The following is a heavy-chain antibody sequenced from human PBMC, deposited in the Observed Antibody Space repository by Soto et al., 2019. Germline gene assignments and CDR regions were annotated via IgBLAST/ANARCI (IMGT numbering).Heavy chain of an antibody. CDR1: GYTFTSYG. J-gene: IGHJ6*02. CDR2: ISAYNGNT. V-gene: IGHV1-18*01. Sequence: ASVKVSCKASGYTFTSYGISWVRQAPGQGLEWMGWISAYNGNTNYAQKLQGRVTMTTDTSTSTAYMELRSLRSDDTAVYYCATTRSSIAAAALGYYYGMDVWGQGTTVTVSS. CDR3: ATTRSSIAAAALGYYYGMDV. D-gene: IGHD6-13*01.